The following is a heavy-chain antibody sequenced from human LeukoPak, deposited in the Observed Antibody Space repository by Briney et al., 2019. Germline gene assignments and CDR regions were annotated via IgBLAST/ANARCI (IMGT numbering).Heavy chain of an antibody. V-gene: IGHV4-38-2*02. D-gene: IGHD6-19*01. CDR2: IYHSGST. J-gene: IGHJ4*02. Sequence: PSETLSLTCTVSGYSISSGYYWGWIRQPPGKGLEWIGSIYHSGSTYYNPSLKSRVTISVDTSKNQFSLKLSSVTAADTAVYYCARVSGSGWYDVDYWGQGTLVTVSS. CDR3: ARVSGSGWYDVDY. CDR1: GYSISSGYY.